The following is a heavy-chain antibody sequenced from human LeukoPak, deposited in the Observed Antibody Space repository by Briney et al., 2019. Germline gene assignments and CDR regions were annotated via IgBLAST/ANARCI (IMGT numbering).Heavy chain of an antibody. D-gene: IGHD5-12*01. CDR1: GGSFSGYS. J-gene: IGHJ4*02. V-gene: IGHV4-34*01. Sequence: PSETLSLTCAVYGGSFSGYSWSWIRQPPGKGLEWIGEINHSGSTNYNPSLKSRVTISVDTSKNQFSLKLSSVTAADTAVYYCAGISGYDPDYWGQGTLVTVSS. CDR2: INHSGST. CDR3: AGISGYDPDY.